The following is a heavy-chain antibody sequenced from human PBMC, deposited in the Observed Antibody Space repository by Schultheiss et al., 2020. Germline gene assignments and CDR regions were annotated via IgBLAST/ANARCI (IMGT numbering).Heavy chain of an antibody. J-gene: IGHJ2*01. CDR2: IYYSGST. D-gene: IGHD4-17*01. CDR1: GGSFSSYY. V-gene: IGHV4-59*01. Sequence: SETLSLTCTVSGGSFSSYYWSWIRQPPGKGLEWIGYIYYSGSTNYNPSLKSRVTISVDTSKNQFSLKLSSVTAADTAVYYCARDLGSFYGDYWYFDLWGRGTLVTVSS. CDR3: ARDLGSFYGDYWYFDL.